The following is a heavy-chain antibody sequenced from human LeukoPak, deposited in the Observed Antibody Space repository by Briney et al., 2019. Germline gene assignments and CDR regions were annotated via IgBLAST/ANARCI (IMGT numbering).Heavy chain of an antibody. Sequence: GRSLRLTCTASGITFSHYGMHWVRQAPGRGLEWVAGIWYDGSNKYYADSVKGRFTISRDNSKNTLYLQMNSLRAEDTAVYYCASQSSSWYIAYWGQGTLVTVSS. V-gene: IGHV3-33*01. J-gene: IGHJ4*02. CDR1: GITFSHYG. CDR3: ASQSSSWYIAY. D-gene: IGHD6-13*01. CDR2: IWYDGSNK.